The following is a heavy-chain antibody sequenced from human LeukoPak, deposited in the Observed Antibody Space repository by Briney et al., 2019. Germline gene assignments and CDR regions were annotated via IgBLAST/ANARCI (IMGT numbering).Heavy chain of an antibody. CDR2: INHSGST. J-gene: IGHJ4*02. CDR3: ARRTDDSSGYFSNFDY. Sequence: SETLSLTCAVYGGSFGGYYWSWIRQPPGKGLEWIGEINHSGSTNYNPSLKSRVTISVDTSKNQFSLKLSSVTAADTAVYYCARRTDDSSGYFSNFDYWGQGTLVTVSS. D-gene: IGHD3-22*01. V-gene: IGHV4-34*01. CDR1: GGSFGGYY.